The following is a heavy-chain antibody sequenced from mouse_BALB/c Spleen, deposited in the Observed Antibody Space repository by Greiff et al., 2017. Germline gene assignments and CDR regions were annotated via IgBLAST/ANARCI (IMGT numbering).Heavy chain of an antibody. CDR1: GFTFSSYG. J-gene: IGHJ1*01. CDR2: ISSGGSYT. D-gene: IGHD4-1*01. Sequence: EVKLMESGGDLVKPGGSLKLSCAASGFTFSSYGMSWVRQTPDKRLEWVATISSGGSYTYYPDSVKGRFTISRDNAKNTLYLQMSSLKSEDTAMYYCARQNWDGNWYFDVWGAGTTVTVSS. CDR3: ARQNWDGNWYFDV. V-gene: IGHV5-6*01.